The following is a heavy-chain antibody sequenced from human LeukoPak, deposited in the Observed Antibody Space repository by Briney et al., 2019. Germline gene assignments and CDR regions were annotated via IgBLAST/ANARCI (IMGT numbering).Heavy chain of an antibody. Sequence: SETQSLTCTVSGGSISSYYWSWIRQPPGKGLEWIGYIYYSGSTNYNPSLKSRVTISVDTSKNQFSLKLSSVTAADTAVYYCARHGGNSRDAFDIWGQGTMVTVSS. CDR2: IYYSGST. CDR3: ARHGGNSRDAFDI. J-gene: IGHJ3*02. D-gene: IGHD4-23*01. CDR1: GGSISSYY. V-gene: IGHV4-59*08.